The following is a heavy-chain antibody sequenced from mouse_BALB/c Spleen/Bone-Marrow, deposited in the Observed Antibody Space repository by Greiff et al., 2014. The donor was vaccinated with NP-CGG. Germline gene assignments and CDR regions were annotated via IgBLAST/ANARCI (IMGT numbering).Heavy chain of an antibody. J-gene: IGHJ2*01. V-gene: IGHV3-8*02. D-gene: IGHD2-1*01. CDR1: GDSITSDY. CDR2: ISYSGST. Sequence: EVKLMESGPSLVKPSQTLSLTCSVTGDSITSDYWNWIRKFPGNKLEYMGYISYSGSTYYNPSLKSRIFITRDTSKNQYYLQLNSVTTEDTATYYCARSRDYYGNSLDYWGQGTTLTVSS. CDR3: ARSRDYYGNSLDY.